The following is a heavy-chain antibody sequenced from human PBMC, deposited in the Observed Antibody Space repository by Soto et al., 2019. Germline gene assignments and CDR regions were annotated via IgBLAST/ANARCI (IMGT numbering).Heavy chain of an antibody. D-gene: IGHD2-15*01. V-gene: IGHV3-7*05. CDR3: ARVKSLAGHY. J-gene: IGHJ4*02. Sequence: EVQLVESGGGLVQPGGSLRLSCAASGFTFSTYWMSWVRQAPGKGLEWVANIKEDGSDKYYVDSVKGRFTISRDNAKNSLYLQMNGLRAEDTAVYYCARVKSLAGHYWGQGTLVTVSS. CDR2: IKEDGSDK. CDR1: GFTFSTYW.